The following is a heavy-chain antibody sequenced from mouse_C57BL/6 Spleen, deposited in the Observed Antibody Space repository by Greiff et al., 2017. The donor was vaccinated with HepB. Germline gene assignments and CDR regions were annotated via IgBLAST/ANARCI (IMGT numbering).Heavy chain of an antibody. CDR3: AHGNYYAMDY. D-gene: IGHD2-1*01. J-gene: IGHJ4*01. Sequence: VKLQQPGAELVRPGSSVKLSCKASGYTFTSYWMHWVKQRPIQGLEWIGNIDPSDSETHYNQKFKDKATLTVDKSSSTAYMQLSSLTSEDSAVYYCAHGNYYAMDYWGQGTSVTVSS. V-gene: IGHV1-52*01. CDR2: IDPSDSET. CDR1: GYTFTSYW.